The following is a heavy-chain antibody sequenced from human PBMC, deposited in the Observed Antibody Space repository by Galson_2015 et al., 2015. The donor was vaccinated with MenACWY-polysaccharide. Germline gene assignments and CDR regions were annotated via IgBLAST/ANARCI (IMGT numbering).Heavy chain of an antibody. CDR1: GYSISSGYY. Sequence: SATLSLTCAVSGYSISSGYYWGWTRQPPGKGLEWIGSIYHSGSTYYNPSLKSRVTISVDTSKNQFSLKQSSVTAADTAVYYCARVEKYSGSYYILHWGQGTLVTVSS. CDR2: IYHSGST. V-gene: IGHV4-38-2*01. D-gene: IGHD1-26*01. CDR3: ARVEKYSGSYYILH. J-gene: IGHJ4*02.